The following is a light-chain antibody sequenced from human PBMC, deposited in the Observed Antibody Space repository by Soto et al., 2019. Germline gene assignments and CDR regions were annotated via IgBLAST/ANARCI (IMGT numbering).Light chain of an antibody. CDR2: GAS. CDR3: QQYGSSHT. Sequence: EIVLTQSPGTLSLSPGERATLSCRASQSVSSSYLAWYQQKPGQAPRLLIYGASSRATGIPDRLSGSGSGTDFTLTIRRLEPEDFAVYYCQQYGSSHTFGQGTRMEIK. J-gene: IGKJ5*01. V-gene: IGKV3-20*01. CDR1: QSVSSSY.